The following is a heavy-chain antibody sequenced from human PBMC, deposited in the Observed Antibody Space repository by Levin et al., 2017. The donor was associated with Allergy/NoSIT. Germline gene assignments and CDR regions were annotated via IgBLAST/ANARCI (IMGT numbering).Heavy chain of an antibody. D-gene: IGHD3-10*01. CDR2: MKQDGSEN. J-gene: IGHJ4*02. Sequence: PGESLKISCAASGFSFSNYWMGWVRQAPGKGLEWVANMKQDGSENYYVDSVKGRFTISRDNAKNSLYLQMNSLRDEDTAVYFCVRGWFGNYIYYFDNWGQGTLVTVSS. CDR3: VRGWFGNYIYYFDN. V-gene: IGHV3-7*04. CDR1: GFSFSNYW.